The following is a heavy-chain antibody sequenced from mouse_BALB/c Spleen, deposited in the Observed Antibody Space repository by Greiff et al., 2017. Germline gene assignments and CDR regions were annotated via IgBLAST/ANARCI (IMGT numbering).Heavy chain of an antibody. D-gene: IGHD2-10*02. CDR1: GYTFSSYW. CDR3: ARKEYGNYGYYYAMDY. CDR2: ILPGSGST. V-gene: IGHV1-9*01. Sequence: QVQLQQSGAELMKPGASVKISCKATGYTFSSYWIEWVKQRPGHGLEWIGEILPGSGSTNYNEKFKGKATFTADTSSNTAYMQLSSLTSEDSAVYYCARKEYGNYGYYYAMDYWGQGTSVTVSS. J-gene: IGHJ4*01.